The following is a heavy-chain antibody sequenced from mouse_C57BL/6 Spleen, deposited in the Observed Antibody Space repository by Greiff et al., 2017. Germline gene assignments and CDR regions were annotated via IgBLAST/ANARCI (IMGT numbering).Heavy chain of an antibody. Sequence: QVQLQQPGAELVKPGASVKMSCKASGYTFTSYWITWVKQRPGQGLEWIGDIYPGSGSTNYNEKFKSKATLTADTSSSTAYMQLSSLTSEDSAVYYCAGEPWFAYWGQGTLVTVSA. J-gene: IGHJ3*01. CDR1: GYTFTSYW. CDR2: IYPGSGST. CDR3: AGEPWFAY. V-gene: IGHV1-55*01.